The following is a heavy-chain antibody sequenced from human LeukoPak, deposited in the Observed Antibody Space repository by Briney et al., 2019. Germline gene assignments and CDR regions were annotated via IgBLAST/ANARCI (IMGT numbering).Heavy chain of an antibody. V-gene: IGHV1-69*13. Sequence: SVKVSCKASGCTFSSYAISWVRQAPGQGLEWMGRIIPIFGTANYAQKFQGRVTITQDESTTTAYLKLTSLRSKDTAVYYCARRPETYYYDSSGYYGHYYYYYMDVWGKGTTVTVSS. D-gene: IGHD3-22*01. CDR3: ARRPETYYYDSSGYYGHYYYYYMDV. CDR1: GCTFSSYA. J-gene: IGHJ6*03. CDR2: IIPIFGTA.